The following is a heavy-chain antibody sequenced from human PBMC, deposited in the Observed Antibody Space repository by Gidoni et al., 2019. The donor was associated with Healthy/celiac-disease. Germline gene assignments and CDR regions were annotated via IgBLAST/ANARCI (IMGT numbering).Heavy chain of an antibody. CDR1: GFTFRSYA. D-gene: IGHD6-19*01. CDR2: ISGSGDKT. V-gene: IGHV3-23*01. J-gene: IGHJ4*02. CDR3: AKVGYSSSL. Sequence: EGQLLESGGELVQPGGSLRLSCAASGFTFRSYAMSWVRQAPGKGLEWVSDISGSGDKTFYADSVKGRFTISRDNSKNTLDLQMNSLRAEDTAVYYCAKVGYSSSLWGQGTLVTVSS.